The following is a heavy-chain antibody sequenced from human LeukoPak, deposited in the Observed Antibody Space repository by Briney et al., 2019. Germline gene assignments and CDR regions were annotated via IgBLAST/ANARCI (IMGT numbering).Heavy chain of an antibody. CDR2: IFTSGST. CDR1: GGSISSYY. CDR3: ARLMDYGDHPFDY. Sequence: PSETLSLTCTVSGGSISSYYWSWIRQPPGKGLEWIGYIFTSGSTNYNPSLRSRVTISVDTSKNQFSLTLSSVTAADTAVYYCARLMDYGDHPFDYWGQGTLVTVSS. J-gene: IGHJ4*02. D-gene: IGHD4-17*01. V-gene: IGHV4-4*09.